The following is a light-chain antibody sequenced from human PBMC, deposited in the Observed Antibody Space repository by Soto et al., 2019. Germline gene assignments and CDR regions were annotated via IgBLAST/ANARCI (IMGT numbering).Light chain of an antibody. V-gene: IGLV2-11*01. Sequence: QSLLTQPRSVSGSPGQSVTISCTGTSSDVGRYDYVSWYQQHPGKAPKLIIYDVSERPSGVPDRFSGSKFGNTASLTISGLQAEDEADYSCCSFAGSYTYVVGHGTKVTVL. CDR1: SSDVGRYDY. J-gene: IGLJ1*01. CDR2: DVS. CDR3: CSFAGSYTYV.